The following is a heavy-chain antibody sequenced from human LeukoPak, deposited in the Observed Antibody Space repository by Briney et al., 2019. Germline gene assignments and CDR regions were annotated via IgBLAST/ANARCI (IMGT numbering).Heavy chain of an antibody. J-gene: IGHJ4*02. CDR3: ARGSHPYYDFWSGYYLFDY. D-gene: IGHD3-3*01. CDR1: GYTFTSYG. CDR2: ISAYNGNT. Sequence: VASVKVSCTASGYTFTSYGISWVRQAPGQGLEWMGWISAYNGNTNYAQKLQGRVTMTTDTSTSTAYMELRSLRSDGTAVYYCARGSHPYYDFWSGYYLFDYWGQGTLVTVSS. V-gene: IGHV1-18*01.